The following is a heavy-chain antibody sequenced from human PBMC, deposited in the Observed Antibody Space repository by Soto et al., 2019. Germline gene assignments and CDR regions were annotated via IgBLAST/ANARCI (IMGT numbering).Heavy chain of an antibody. D-gene: IGHD2-2*03. CDR1: GYTFTDYY. CDR2: INPISGGT. J-gene: IGHJ4*02. CDR3: ERDSFGYCSGTRGHRRGYFAY. V-gene: IGHV1-2*02. Sequence: ASVKVSCKASGYTFTDYYIHRVRQAPGQGLEWMAWINPISGGTNYAQKFQGRVTMTRDTSITTTYMELSRLTSDDTAVYYCERDSFGYCSGTRGHRRGYFAYGGEGAVVTVSS.